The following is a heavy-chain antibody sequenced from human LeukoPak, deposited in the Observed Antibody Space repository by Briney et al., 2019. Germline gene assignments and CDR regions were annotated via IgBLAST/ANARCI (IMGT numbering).Heavy chain of an antibody. CDR2: ISGSGGSI. D-gene: IGHD1-26*01. V-gene: IGHV3-23*01. CDR3: AKPGSGSYFGY. CDR1: GLTFSSYG. J-gene: IGHJ4*02. Sequence: GGSLRLSCAASGLTFSSYGMSWVRRAPGKGLEWGSTISGSGGSIYYADSVKGRFTISRDNSKNTLYLQMNSLRVEDTAVYYCAKPGSGSYFGYWGQGTLVTVSS.